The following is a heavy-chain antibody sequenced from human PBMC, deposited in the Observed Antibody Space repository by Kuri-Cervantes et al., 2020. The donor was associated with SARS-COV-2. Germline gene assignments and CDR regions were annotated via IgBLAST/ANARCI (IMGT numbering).Heavy chain of an antibody. CDR1: GFTFGASD. Sequence: GESLKISCAASGFTFGASDMNWVRQSPGKGLEWVSYISSGRGSIYYTDAVKGRFTISRDNGKNSLFLQMNSLRAEDTAVYYCARERGPDADGFDIWGQGTMVTVSS. D-gene: IGHD3-10*01. CDR2: ISSGRGSI. CDR3: ARERGPDADGFDI. V-gene: IGHV3-48*01. J-gene: IGHJ3*02.